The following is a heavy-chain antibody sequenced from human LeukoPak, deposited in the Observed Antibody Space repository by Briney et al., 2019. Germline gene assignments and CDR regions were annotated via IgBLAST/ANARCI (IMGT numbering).Heavy chain of an antibody. CDR1: GGSISIGGYS. Sequence: SETLSLTCAVSGGSISIGGYSWSWIRQPPGKGLEWIGYIYHSGSTYYNPSLKSRVTISVDRSKNQFSLRLSSVTAADTAVYYCASTVSSGWTFDIWGQGTMVTVSS. J-gene: IGHJ3*02. V-gene: IGHV4-30-2*01. CDR2: IYHSGST. CDR3: ASTVSSGWTFDI. D-gene: IGHD6-19*01.